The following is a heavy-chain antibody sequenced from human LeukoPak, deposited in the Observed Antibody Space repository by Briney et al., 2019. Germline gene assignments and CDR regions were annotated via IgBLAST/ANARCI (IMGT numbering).Heavy chain of an antibody. CDR1: GGTFSSYA. CDR2: IIPILGIA. CDR3: ASQFGAGATLYFQH. Sequence: SVKVSCKASGGTFSSYAISWVRQAPGQGLEWMGRIIPILGIANYAQKFQGRVTITADKSTSTAYMELSSLRSEDTAVYYCASQFGAGATLYFQHWGQGTLVTVSS. D-gene: IGHD1-26*01. J-gene: IGHJ1*01. V-gene: IGHV1-69*04.